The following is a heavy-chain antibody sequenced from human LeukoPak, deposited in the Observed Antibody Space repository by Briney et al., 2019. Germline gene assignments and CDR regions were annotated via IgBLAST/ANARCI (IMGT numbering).Heavy chain of an antibody. CDR2: IYSGGNT. D-gene: IGHD3-22*01. J-gene: IGHJ4*02. CDR3: ARCXXDGSGFYYYFDY. Sequence: PGGSLSLSCAASGFSVSNYYMSWVRQAPGKGLEWVSVIYSGGNTYYTDSVKGRFTISRDNPKNTVFLQMGSLRGEDTAVYYCARCXXDGSGFYYYFDYWGQGTLVTVSS. CDR1: GFSVSNYY. V-gene: IGHV3-53*01.